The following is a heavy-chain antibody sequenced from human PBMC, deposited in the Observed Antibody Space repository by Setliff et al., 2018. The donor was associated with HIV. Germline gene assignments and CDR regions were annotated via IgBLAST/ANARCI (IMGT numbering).Heavy chain of an antibody. J-gene: IGHJ6*03. Sequence: SVKVSCKTSGDTFSTYAISWVRQAPGQGLEWMGGIIPSPTIANYEHKFQGRLTITADKSTTTAYMELKSLKSEDTAVYYCARGPNAAGYMDVWGKGTTVTVSS. CDR3: ARGPNAAGYMDV. D-gene: IGHD2-15*01. V-gene: IGHV1-69*10. CDR1: GDTFSTYA. CDR2: IIPSPTIA.